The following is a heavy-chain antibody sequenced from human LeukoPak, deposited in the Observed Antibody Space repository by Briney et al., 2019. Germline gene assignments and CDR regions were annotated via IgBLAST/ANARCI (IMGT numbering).Heavy chain of an antibody. D-gene: IGHD2-2*01. Sequence: PSETLSLTCAVYGGSFSGYYWSWIRQPPGKGLEWIGEINHSGSTNYNPSLKSRVTISVDTSKNQFSLKPSSVTAADTAVYYCARGRGPKYGPTNDYWGQGTLVTVSS. CDR2: INHSGST. V-gene: IGHV4-34*01. J-gene: IGHJ4*02. CDR1: GGSFSGYY. CDR3: ARGRGPKYGPTNDY.